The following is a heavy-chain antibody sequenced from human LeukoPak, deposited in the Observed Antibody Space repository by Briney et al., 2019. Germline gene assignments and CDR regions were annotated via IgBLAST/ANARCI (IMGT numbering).Heavy chain of an antibody. J-gene: IGHJ5*02. V-gene: IGHV1-2*02. CDR2: INPNSGGT. CDR1: GYTFTGYY. Sequence: EASVTVPCEASGYTFTGYYMHWVRQAPGQGLEWMGWINPNSGGTNYAQKFQGRVTMTRDTSISTAYMELSRLRSDDTAVYYCARSERYNWFDPWGQGTLVIVSS. CDR3: ARSERYNWFDP.